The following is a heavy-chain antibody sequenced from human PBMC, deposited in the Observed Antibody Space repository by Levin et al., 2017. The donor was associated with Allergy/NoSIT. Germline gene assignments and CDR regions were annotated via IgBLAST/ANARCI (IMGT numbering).Heavy chain of an antibody. D-gene: IGHD2-2*01. CDR3: AREYCSSTSCYGFDY. J-gene: IGHJ4*02. Sequence: GESLKISCAASGFTFSSYAMHWVRQAPGKGLEWVAVISYDGSNKYYADSVKGRFTISRDNSKNTLYLQMNSLRAEDTAVYYCAREYCSSTSCYGFDYWGQGTLVTVSS. V-gene: IGHV3-30*04. CDR2: ISYDGSNK. CDR1: GFTFSSYA.